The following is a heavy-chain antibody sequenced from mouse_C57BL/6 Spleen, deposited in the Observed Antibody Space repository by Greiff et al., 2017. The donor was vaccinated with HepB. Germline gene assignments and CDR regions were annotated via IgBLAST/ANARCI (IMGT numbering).Heavy chain of an antibody. CDR1: GYTFTDHT. D-gene: IGHD2-3*01. CDR2: IYPRDGST. CDR3: ARLIYDGYYPYAMDY. V-gene: IGHV1-78*01. J-gene: IGHJ4*01. Sequence: QVQLQQSDAELVKPGASVKISCKVSGYTFTDHTIHWMKQRPEQGLEWIGYIYPRDGSTKYNEKFKGKATLTADKSSSTAYMQLNSLTSEDSAVYFCARLIYDGYYPYAMDYWGQGTSVTVSS.